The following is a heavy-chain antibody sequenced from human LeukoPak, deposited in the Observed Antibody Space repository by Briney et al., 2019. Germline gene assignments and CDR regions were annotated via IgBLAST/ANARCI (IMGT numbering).Heavy chain of an antibody. CDR3: ARVHPHFAFDI. Sequence: GGSLRLSCAASGFTFSSYSMNWVRQAPGKGLEWVSSISSSSSYIYYADSVKGRFTISRDSAKNSLYLQMNSLRAEDTAVYYCARVHPHFAFDIWGQGTMVTVSS. J-gene: IGHJ3*02. CDR1: GFTFSSYS. CDR2: ISSSSSYI. V-gene: IGHV3-21*01.